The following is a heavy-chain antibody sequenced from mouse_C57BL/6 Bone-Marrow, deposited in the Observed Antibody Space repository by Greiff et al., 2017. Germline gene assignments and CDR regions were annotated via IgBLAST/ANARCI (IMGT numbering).Heavy chain of an antibody. V-gene: IGHV1-64*01. D-gene: IGHD2-4*01. CDR2: IHPNSGST. J-gene: IGHJ2*01. Sequence: QVQLQQPGAELVKPGASVKLSCKASGYTFTSYWMHWVKQRPGQGLEWIGMIHPNSGSTNYNEKFKSKAKLTVDKSSSTAYMQLSSLTSEDSAVYYCASPGGYDYAYYFDYWGQGTTLTVSS. CDR3: ASPGGYDYAYYFDY. CDR1: GYTFTSYW.